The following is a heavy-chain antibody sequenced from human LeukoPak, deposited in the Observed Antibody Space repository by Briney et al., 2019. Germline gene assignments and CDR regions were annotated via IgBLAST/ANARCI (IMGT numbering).Heavy chain of an antibody. V-gene: IGHV4-61*02. CDR1: GGSISSGSYY. CDR2: IYTSGST. D-gene: IGHD5-24*01. J-gene: IGHJ3*02. CDR3: ARGEEMATIHDAFDI. Sequence: PSQTLSLTCTVSGGSISSGSYYWSWIRQPAGKGLEWIGRIYTSGSTNYNPSLKSRVTISVDTSKNQFSLKLSSVTAADTAVYYCARGEEMATIHDAFDIWGQGTMVTVSS.